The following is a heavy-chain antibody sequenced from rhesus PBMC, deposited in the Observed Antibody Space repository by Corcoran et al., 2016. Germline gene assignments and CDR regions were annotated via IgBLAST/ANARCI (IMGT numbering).Heavy chain of an antibody. CDR2: VSMGGGST. J-gene: IGHJ6*01. V-gene: IGHV3S42*01. CDR3: AKEYSSWSGDGLDS. D-gene: IGHD6-13*01. CDR1: GFTFSSYW. Sequence: EVQLVESGGGLAKPGGSLRLSCAASGFTFSSYWLNWVRQTPGEGLEWISAVSMGGGSTDYADAGKGRFTITRENSKNTLSLQMNRLRAEDTAVYYCAKEYSSWSGDGLDSWGQGVVVTVSS.